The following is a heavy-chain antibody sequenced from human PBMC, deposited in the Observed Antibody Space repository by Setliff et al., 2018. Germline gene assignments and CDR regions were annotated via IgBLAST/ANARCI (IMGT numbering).Heavy chain of an antibody. CDR3: ARQYNDYYYYYMDV. V-gene: IGHV3-21*01. J-gene: IGHJ6*03. Sequence: NPGGSLRLSCAASGFTFSASTMNWVRQAPGKGLEWVSYMSSSSSYIYYADSVKGRFTISRDNAKNSLYLQMNSLRVEDTAVYYCARQYNDYYYYYMDVWGRGTTVTVSS. D-gene: IGHD1-1*01. CDR2: MSSSSSYI. CDR1: GFTFSAST.